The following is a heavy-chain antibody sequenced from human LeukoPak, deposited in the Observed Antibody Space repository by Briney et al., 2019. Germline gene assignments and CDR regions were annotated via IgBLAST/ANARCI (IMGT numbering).Heavy chain of an antibody. V-gene: IGHV3-74*01. Sequence: GGSLRLSCAASGFTFSSYGMHWVRQAPGKGLVWVSRINSDGSSTSYADSVKGRFTISRDNAKNTLYLQMNSLRAEDTAVYYCARDGSSGWPYYYYYYMDVWGKGTTVTISS. CDR3: ARDGSSGWPYYYYYYMDV. D-gene: IGHD6-19*01. J-gene: IGHJ6*03. CDR2: INSDGSST. CDR1: GFTFSSYG.